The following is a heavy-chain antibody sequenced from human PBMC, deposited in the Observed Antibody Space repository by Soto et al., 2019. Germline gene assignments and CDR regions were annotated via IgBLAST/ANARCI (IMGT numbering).Heavy chain of an antibody. J-gene: IGHJ3*02. CDR3: AADGCSSTSCYKGDAFDI. D-gene: IGHD2-2*02. Sequence: GASVKVSCKASGFTFTSSAVQWVRQARGQRLEWIGWIVVGSGNTNYAQKFQERVTITRDMSTSTAYMELSSLRSEDTAVYYCAADGCSSTSCYKGDAFDIWGQGTMVTVSS. V-gene: IGHV1-58*01. CDR1: GFTFTSSA. CDR2: IVVGSGNT.